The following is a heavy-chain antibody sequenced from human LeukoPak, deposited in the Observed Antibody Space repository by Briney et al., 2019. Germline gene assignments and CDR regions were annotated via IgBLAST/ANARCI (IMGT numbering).Heavy chain of an antibody. V-gene: IGHV1-46*01. CDR3: AREGDGYTSATDAFDI. Sequence: ASVKVSCKASGYTFTSYYMHWVRQAPGQGLEWMGIINPSGGSTSYAQKSQGRVTMTRDMSTSTAYMELSSLRSEDTAVYYCAREGDGYTSATDAFDIWGQGTMVTVSS. D-gene: IGHD5-24*01. J-gene: IGHJ3*02. CDR1: GYTFTSYY. CDR2: INPSGGST.